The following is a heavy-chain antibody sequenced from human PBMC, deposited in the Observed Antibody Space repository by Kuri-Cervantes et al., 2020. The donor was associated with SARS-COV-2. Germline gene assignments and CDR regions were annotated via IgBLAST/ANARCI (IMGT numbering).Heavy chain of an antibody. CDR3: ARSPDLWWFDP. V-gene: IGHV4-39*07. CDR2: IYYSGST. Sequence: ESLKISCTVSGGSISSYYWGWIRQPPGKGLEWIGSIYYSGSTYYNPSLKSRVTISVDTSKNQFSLKLSSVTAADTAVYYCARSPDLWWFDPWGQGTLVTVSS. CDR1: GGSISSYY. J-gene: IGHJ5*02. D-gene: IGHD3-3*01.